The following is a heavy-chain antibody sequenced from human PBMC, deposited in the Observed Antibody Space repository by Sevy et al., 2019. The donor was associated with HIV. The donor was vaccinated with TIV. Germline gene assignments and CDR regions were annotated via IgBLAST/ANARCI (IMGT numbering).Heavy chain of an antibody. J-gene: IGHJ6*02. CDR2: IYYSRST. CDR1: GGSISSYY. Sequence: SQTLSLTCTVSGGSISSYYWSWIRQPPGKGLERIGYIYYSRSTNYNPSLKSRVTISVDTSKNKFSLKLSSVTAADTAVYYCARQGYRSYYYDGMDVWGQGTPVTVSS. V-gene: IGHV4-59*01. D-gene: IGHD4-4*01. CDR3: ARQGYRSYYYDGMDV.